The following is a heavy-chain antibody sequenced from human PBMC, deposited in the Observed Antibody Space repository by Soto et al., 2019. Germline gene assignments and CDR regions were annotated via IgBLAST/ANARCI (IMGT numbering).Heavy chain of an antibody. CDR2: IYYSGST. D-gene: IGHD3-10*01. J-gene: IGHJ4*02. V-gene: IGHV4-61*01. Sequence: SETLSLTCTVSGDSVSSGSYYWSWIRQPPGKGLEWIGYIYYSGSTNYNPSLKSRVTISLDTSKNQFSLKLTSVTAADTAVYYCARALQTYYYSSGSYSLDHWGQGALVTVSS. CDR3: ARALQTYYYSSGSYSLDH. CDR1: GDSVSSGSYY.